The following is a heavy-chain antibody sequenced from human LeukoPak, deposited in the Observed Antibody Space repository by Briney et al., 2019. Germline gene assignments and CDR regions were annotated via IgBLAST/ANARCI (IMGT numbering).Heavy chain of an antibody. D-gene: IGHD3-22*01. V-gene: IGHV4-61*02. CDR2: IYTSGST. Sequence: SETLSLTCTVSGGSISSGSYYWSWIRQPAGKGLEWIGRIYTSGSTNYNPSLKSRVTISVDTSKNQFSLKLSSVTAADTAVYYCAREDPTNYYDSSGYYYSVGAFDIWGQGTMVTVSS. J-gene: IGHJ3*02. CDR3: AREDPTNYYDSSGYYYSVGAFDI. CDR1: GGSISSGSYY.